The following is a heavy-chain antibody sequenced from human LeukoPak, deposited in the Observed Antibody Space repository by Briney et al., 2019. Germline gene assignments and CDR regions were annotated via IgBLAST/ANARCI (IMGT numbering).Heavy chain of an antibody. J-gene: IGHJ4*02. CDR2: ISKTGGST. V-gene: IGHV3-23*01. Sequence: GGSLRLSCAASGFTFSSYAMTWVRQAPGKGLEWVSTISKTGGSTYYADSVKGRFTISRDNSKNTLYLQMNSLRAEDTAVYYCSKDRWGGGGSGGGDYWGQGTLVTVSS. CDR3: SKDRWGGGGSGGGDY. D-gene: IGHD2-15*01. CDR1: GFTFSSYA.